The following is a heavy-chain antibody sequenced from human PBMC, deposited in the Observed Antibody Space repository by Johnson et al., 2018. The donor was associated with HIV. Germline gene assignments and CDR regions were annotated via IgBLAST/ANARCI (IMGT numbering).Heavy chain of an antibody. D-gene: IGHD1-26*01. CDR3: AKGRWEATTYDDAFDM. J-gene: IGHJ3*02. V-gene: IGHV3-30*02. CDR1: GFTFSSYA. CDR2: IRYDGSNK. Sequence: QVQLVESGGGLVQPGGSLRLSCAASGFTFSSYAMSWVRQAPGKGLEWVAFIRYDGSNKYYADSVKGRFTISRDNSKNTLYLQMNSLRAEDTAVYYCAKGRWEATTYDDAFDMWGQGTMVTVSS.